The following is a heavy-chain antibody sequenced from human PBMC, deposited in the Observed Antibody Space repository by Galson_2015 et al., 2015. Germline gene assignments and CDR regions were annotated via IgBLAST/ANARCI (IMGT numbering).Heavy chain of an antibody. CDR1: GFTFSDYY. CDR3: ARGQIFGVVSY. CDR2: ISSSSSYT. V-gene: IGHV3-11*05. J-gene: IGHJ4*02. D-gene: IGHD3-3*01. Sequence: SLRLSCAASGFTFSDYYMSWIRQAPGKGLEWVSYISSSSSYTNYADSVKGRFTISRDNAKNSLYLQMNSLRAEDTAVYYCARGQIFGVVSYWGQGTLVTVSS.